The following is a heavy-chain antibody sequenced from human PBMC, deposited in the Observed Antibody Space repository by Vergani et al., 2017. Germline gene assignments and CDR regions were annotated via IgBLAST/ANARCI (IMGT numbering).Heavy chain of an antibody. CDR3: ARVAYYDFWSGYYPVDYYYYMDV. D-gene: IGHD3-3*01. Sequence: EVQLVESGGGLVQPGGSLRLSCAASGFTFSSYWMHWVRQAPGKGLVWVSRINSDGSSTSYADSVKGRFTISRDNAKNTLYLQMNSLRAEDTAVYYCARVAYYDFWSGYYPVDYYYYMDVWGKGTTVTVSS. CDR1: GFTFSSYW. J-gene: IGHJ6*03. V-gene: IGHV3-74*01. CDR2: INSDGSST.